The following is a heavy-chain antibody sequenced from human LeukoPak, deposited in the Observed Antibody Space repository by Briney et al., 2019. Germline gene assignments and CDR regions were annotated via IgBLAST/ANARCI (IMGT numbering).Heavy chain of an antibody. J-gene: IGHJ5*02. CDR3: ARDRKFPAWFDP. CDR1: GYTFTGYY. Sequence: ASVKVSCEASGYTFTGYYMHWVRQAPGQGLEWMGWINPNSGGTNYAQKFQGRVTMTRDTSISTAYMELSRLRSDDTAVYYCARDRKFPAWFDPWGQGTLVTVSS. V-gene: IGHV1-2*02. CDR2: INPNSGGT.